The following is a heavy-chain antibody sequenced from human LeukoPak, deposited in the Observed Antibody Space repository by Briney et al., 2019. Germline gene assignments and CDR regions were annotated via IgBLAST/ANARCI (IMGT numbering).Heavy chain of an antibody. CDR3: ASPYYYGSGSYTFALDY. CDR1: GGSISSSSYY. V-gene: IGHV4-39*01. J-gene: IGHJ4*02. D-gene: IGHD3-10*01. Sequence: SETLSLTCTVSGGSISSSSYYWGWIRRPPGKGLEWIGSIYYSGSTYYNPSLKSRVTISVDTSKNQFSLKLSSVTAADTAVYYCASPYYYGSGSYTFALDYWGQGTLVTVSS. CDR2: IYYSGST.